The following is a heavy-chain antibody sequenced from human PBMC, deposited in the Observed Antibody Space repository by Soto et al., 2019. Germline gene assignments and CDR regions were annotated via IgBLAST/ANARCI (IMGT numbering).Heavy chain of an antibody. J-gene: IGHJ6*02. CDR1: GFTFSSYG. Sequence: QVQLVESGGGVVQPGRSLRLSCAASGFTFSSYGMHWVRQAPGKGLEWVAVIWYDGSNKYYADSVKGRFTISRDNSKNTLYLQMNSLRAEDTAVYYCARGEMMEDIVVVGMDVWGQGTTVTVSS. CDR3: ARGEMMEDIVVVGMDV. V-gene: IGHV3-33*01. D-gene: IGHD2-15*01. CDR2: IWYDGSNK.